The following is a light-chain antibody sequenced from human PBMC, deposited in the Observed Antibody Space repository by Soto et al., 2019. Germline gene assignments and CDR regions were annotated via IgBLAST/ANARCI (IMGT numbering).Light chain of an antibody. CDR2: DVS. J-gene: IGLJ1*01. V-gene: IGLV2-14*01. CDR3: SSYTSSITL. Sequence: QSALTQPASVSGSPGQSITISCTGTSSDVDGYNSVSWYQQRPGKVPKLMIYDVSNRPSGVSNRFSGSKSGNTASLTISGLQAEDEADYYCSSYTSSITLFGTGTKLTVL. CDR1: SSDVDGYNS.